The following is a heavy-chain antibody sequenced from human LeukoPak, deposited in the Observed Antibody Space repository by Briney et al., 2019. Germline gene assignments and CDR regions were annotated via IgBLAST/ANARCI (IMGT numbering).Heavy chain of an antibody. V-gene: IGHV3-21*01. D-gene: IGHD2-2*01. CDR2: ISSSSSYI. CDR3: ARARYCSSTSCRNWFDP. CDR1: GFTFSSYS. Sequence: PGGSLRLSCAASGFTFSSYSMNWVRQAPGKGLEWVSSISSSSSYIYYADSVKGRFTISRDNAKNSLYLQMNSLRAEDTAVYYCARARYCSSTSCRNWFDPWGQGTLVTVSS. J-gene: IGHJ5*02.